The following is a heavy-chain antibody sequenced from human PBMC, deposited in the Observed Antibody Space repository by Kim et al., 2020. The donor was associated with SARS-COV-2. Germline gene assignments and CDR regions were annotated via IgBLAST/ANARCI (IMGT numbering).Heavy chain of an antibody. J-gene: IGHJ6*02. CDR3: ARDLRQGVDCSGYKCLYGMDV. V-gene: IGHV1-3*01. D-gene: IGHD3-22*01. Sequence: ASVKVSCKASGYTFTNYALHWVRQAPGQRLEWMGWISADNGNTKYSQKFRGRVTIARDTSASTAYMELSSLRSEDTAVYYCARDLRQGVDCSGYKCLYGMDVWGQGTTVTVSS. CDR2: ISADNGNT. CDR1: GYTFTNYA.